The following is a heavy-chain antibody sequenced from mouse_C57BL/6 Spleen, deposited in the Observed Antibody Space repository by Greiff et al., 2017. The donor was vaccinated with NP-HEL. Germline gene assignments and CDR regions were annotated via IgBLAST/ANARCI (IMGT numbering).Heavy chain of an antibody. CDR2: IDPETGGT. V-gene: IGHV1-15*01. J-gene: IGHJ2*01. CDR3: TRRNDYGSSFYFDY. CDR1: GYTFTDYE. D-gene: IGHD1-1*01. Sequence: VKLVESGAELVRPGASVTLSCKASGYTFTDYEMHWVKQTPVHGLEWIGAIDPETGGTAYNQKFKGKAILTADKSSSTAYMELRSLTSEDSAVYYCTRRNDYGSSFYFDYWGQGTTLTVAS.